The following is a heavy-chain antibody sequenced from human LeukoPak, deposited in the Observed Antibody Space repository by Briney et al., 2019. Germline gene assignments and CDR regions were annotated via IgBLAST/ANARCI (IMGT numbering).Heavy chain of an antibody. CDR3: AKDVAQYFDS. V-gene: IGHV3-30*02. Sequence: GGSLRLSCAASGFTFSIYGMHWVRQAPGKGLEWVAFIRTDGIDKYYVDSVKGRFTISRDNSRNTLYLQMNSLSAEDTAVYYCAKDVAQYFDSWGQGILVTVSS. J-gene: IGHJ4*02. CDR1: GFTFSIYG. CDR2: IRTDGIDK.